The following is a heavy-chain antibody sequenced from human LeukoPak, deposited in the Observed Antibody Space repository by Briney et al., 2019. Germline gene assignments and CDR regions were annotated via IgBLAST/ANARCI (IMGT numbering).Heavy chain of an antibody. CDR2: IYYSGST. J-gene: IGHJ4*02. V-gene: IGHV4-31*03. Sequence: SETLSLTCTVSGGSISSGGYYWSWIRQHPGKGLEWIGYIYYSGSTYYNPSLKSRVTISVDTSKNQFSLKLSSVTAADTAVCYCARGKVVRYFDYWGQGTLVTVSS. CDR3: ARGKVVRYFDY. D-gene: IGHD2-15*01. CDR1: GGSISSGGYY.